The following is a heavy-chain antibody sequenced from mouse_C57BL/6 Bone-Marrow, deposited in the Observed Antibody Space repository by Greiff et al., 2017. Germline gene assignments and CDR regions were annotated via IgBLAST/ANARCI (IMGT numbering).Heavy chain of an antibody. V-gene: IGHV5-17*01. CDR3: AKYGVFAY. CDR2: ISSGSSTI. D-gene: IGHD1-1*02. J-gene: IGHJ3*01. CDR1: GFTFSDYG. Sequence: EVKLVESGGGLVKPGGSLKLSCAASGFTFSDYGMHWVRQAPEKGLEWVAYISSGSSTIYYADTVKGRFTISRDNAKNTLFLQMTSLRSEDTAMYYCAKYGVFAYWGQGTLVTVSA.